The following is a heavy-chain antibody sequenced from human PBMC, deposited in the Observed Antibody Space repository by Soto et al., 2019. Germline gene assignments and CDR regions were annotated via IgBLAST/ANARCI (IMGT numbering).Heavy chain of an antibody. CDR1: GFTFSNYG. J-gene: IGHJ6*02. CDR2: IWYDGSNK. D-gene: IGHD5-18*01. CDR3: ARVWAPPGYSYGYVWFYGMDV. V-gene: IGHV3-33*01. Sequence: QEQLVESGGGVVQPGRSLRLSCAASGFTFSNYGMHWVRQAPGKGLEWVAVIWYDGSNKYYADSVKGRFTISRDNSKTTLYLQMNSLRAEDTAVYYCARVWAPPGYSYGYVWFYGMDVWGQGTTVTVSS.